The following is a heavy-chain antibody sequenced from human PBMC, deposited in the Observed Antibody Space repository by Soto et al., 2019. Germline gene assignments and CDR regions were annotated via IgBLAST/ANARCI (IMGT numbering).Heavy chain of an antibody. D-gene: IGHD3-3*01. V-gene: IGHV5-10-1*01. CDR2: IDRSDSYT. CDR3: ARYNAISGVARGGSYCYYDMDF. CDR1: PYSFTSYT. J-gene: IGHJ6*02. Sequence: PGESLKVSCKGSPYSFTSYTISCARQMPGKSVECTGRIDRSDSYTNYSPSLQGHVSMSAHKTISTAYLQWSSLKASDSAMYYCARYNAISGVARGGSYCYYDMDFWGQGTTVTVSS.